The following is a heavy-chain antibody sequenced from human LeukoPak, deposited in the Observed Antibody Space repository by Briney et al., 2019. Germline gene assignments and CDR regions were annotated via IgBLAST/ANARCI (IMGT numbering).Heavy chain of an antibody. CDR1: GFSVINHF. D-gene: IGHD1-26*01. Sequence: GGSLRLSCAASGFSVINHFMHWVRQAPGEGLQWVSTVNGAGVTYYAASVKGRFTISRDTVKNTFSLQMNNLRADDTAVYFCARRGVQGYMDVWGKGTTATVSS. CDR2: VNGAGVT. CDR3: ARRGVQGYMDV. V-gene: IGHV3-69-1*01. J-gene: IGHJ6*03.